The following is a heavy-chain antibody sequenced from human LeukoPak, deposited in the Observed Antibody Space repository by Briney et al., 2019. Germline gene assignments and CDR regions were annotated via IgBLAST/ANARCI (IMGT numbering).Heavy chain of an antibody. CDR3: ARRIRLRYFDWGHNWFDP. CDR1: GGSFSGYY. Sequence: PETLSLTCAVYGGSFSGYYWSWIRQPPGKGLEWIGEINHSGSTNYNPSLKSRVTISVDTSKNQFSLKLSSVTAADTAVYYCARRIRLRYFDWGHNWFDPWGQGTLVTVSS. J-gene: IGHJ5*02. D-gene: IGHD3-9*01. CDR2: INHSGST. V-gene: IGHV4-34*01.